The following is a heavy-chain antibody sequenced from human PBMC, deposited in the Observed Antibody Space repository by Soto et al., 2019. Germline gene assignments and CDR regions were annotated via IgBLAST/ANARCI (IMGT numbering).Heavy chain of an antibody. CDR3: ARDVSPGSSSLYLDAFDI. CDR1: GFTLSAFW. J-gene: IGHJ3*02. CDR2: INQDGIKK. D-gene: IGHD6-13*01. Sequence: EVQLGKSGGALVHPGGSLRLSCAASGFTLSAFWRTWFRQAPGKGLEWVANINQDGIKKSYLASVRGRFTISRDNVGNSLYLQMDSLRADDTALYYCARDVSPGSSSLYLDAFDIWGQGTMVTVSS. V-gene: IGHV3-7*05.